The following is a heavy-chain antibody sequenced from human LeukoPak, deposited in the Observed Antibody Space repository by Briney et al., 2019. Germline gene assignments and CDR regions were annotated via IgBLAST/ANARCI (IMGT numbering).Heavy chain of an antibody. V-gene: IGHV1-2*02. D-gene: IGHD2-2*02. Sequence: GASVKVSCKASGYTFSGHYIHWVRQVPGQGLEWMGWINPNSGITNYAQKFHGRVTMTRDTSISTAYMELSGLRSDDTAVYYCARGFRYCSDTMCYILDYWGQGTLVTVSS. CDR3: ARGFRYCSDTMCYILDY. CDR2: INPNSGIT. J-gene: IGHJ4*02. CDR1: GYTFSGHY.